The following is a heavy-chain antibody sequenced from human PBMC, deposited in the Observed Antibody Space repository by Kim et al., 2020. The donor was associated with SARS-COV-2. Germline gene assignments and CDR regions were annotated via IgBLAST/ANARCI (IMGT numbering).Heavy chain of an antibody. J-gene: IGHJ5*02. D-gene: IGHD3-10*01. CDR2: ISWNSGSI. Sequence: GGSLRLSCAASGFTFDDYAMHWVRQAPGKGLEWVSGISWNSGSIGYADSVKGRFTISRDNAKNSLYLQMNSLRAEDTALYYCAKDYYGSGSYVGWFDPSG. CDR1: GFTFDDYA. V-gene: IGHV3-9*01. CDR3: AKDYYGSGSYVGWFDP.